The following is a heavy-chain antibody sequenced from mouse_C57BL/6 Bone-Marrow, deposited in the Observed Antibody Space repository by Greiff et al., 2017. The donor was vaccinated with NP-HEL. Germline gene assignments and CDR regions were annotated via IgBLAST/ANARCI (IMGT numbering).Heavy chain of an antibody. CDR2: IHPNSGST. D-gene: IGHD1-1*01. CDR1: GYTFTSYW. J-gene: IGHJ3*01. Sequence: VQLQQSGAELVKPGASVKLSCKASGYTFTSYWMHWVQQRPGQGLEWIGMIHPNSGSTNYNEKFKSKATLTVDKSSSTAYMQLSSLTSEDSAVYYCARVEGGHGSSLFAYWGQGTLVTVSA. V-gene: IGHV1-64*01. CDR3: ARVEGGHGSSLFAY.